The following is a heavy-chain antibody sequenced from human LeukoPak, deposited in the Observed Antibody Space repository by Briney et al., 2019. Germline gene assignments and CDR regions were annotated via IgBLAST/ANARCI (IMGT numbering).Heavy chain of an antibody. V-gene: IGHV3-15*01. CDR3: TTDPSQYYYYYMDV. Sequence: GGSLRLSCAASGFTFSNAWMSWVRQAPGKGLEWVGRIKSKTDGGTTDYAAPVKGRFTISRDDSKNTLYLQMNSLKTEDTAVYYCTTDPSQYYYYYMDVWAKGTTVTVSS. CDR2: IKSKTDGGTT. J-gene: IGHJ6*03. CDR1: GFTFSNAW.